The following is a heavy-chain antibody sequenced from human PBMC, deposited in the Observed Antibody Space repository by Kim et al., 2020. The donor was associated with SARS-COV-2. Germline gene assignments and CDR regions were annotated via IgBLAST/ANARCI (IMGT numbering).Heavy chain of an antibody. D-gene: IGHD5-18*01. CDR1: GYTLTELS. Sequence: ASVKVSCKVSGYTLTELSMHWVRQAPGKGLEWMGGFDPEDGETIYAQKFQGRVTMTEDTSTDTAYMELSSLRSEDTAVYYCATDLLGGYSYGYTFDYWGQGTLVTVSS. J-gene: IGHJ4*02. CDR2: FDPEDGET. CDR3: ATDLLGGYSYGYTFDY. V-gene: IGHV1-24*01.